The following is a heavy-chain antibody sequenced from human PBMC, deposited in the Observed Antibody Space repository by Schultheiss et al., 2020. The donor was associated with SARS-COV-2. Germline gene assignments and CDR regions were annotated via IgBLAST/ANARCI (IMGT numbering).Heavy chain of an antibody. CDR1: GFTFSSYG. D-gene: IGHD2-2*01. Sequence: GGSLRLSCAASGFTFSSYGMHWVRQAPGKGLEWVSTISGSGGTTYYADSVKGRFTISRDNSKNTLYLQMISLRAEDTAVYYCARDYAPYCSSTSCWEDDAFDIWGQGTMVTVSS. J-gene: IGHJ3*02. CDR2: ISGSGGTT. CDR3: ARDYAPYCSSTSCWEDDAFDI. V-gene: IGHV3-23*01.